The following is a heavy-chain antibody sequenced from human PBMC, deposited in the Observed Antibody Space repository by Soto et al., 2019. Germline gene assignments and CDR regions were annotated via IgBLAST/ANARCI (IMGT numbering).Heavy chain of an antibody. D-gene: IGHD6-19*01. CDR1: GGSISSYY. Sequence: SETLSLTCTVSGGSISSYYWSWIRQPPGKGLEWIGYIYYSGSTNYNPSLESRVTISVDTSKNQFSLKLSSVTAADTAVYYCARPSSVAVADDAFDIWGQGTMVTVSS. J-gene: IGHJ3*02. V-gene: IGHV4-59*01. CDR3: ARPSSVAVADDAFDI. CDR2: IYYSGST.